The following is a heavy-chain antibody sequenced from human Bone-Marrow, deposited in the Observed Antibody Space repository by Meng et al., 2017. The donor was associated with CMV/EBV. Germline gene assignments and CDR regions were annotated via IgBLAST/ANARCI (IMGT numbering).Heavy chain of an antibody. D-gene: IGHD3-10*01. CDR1: GYSISSGYY. Sequence: GSLRLSCTVSGYSISSGYYWGWIRQPPGKGLEWIGSIYHSGSTYYNPSLKSRVTISVDTSKNQFSLKLSSVTAADTAVYYCARATGDYYGSGIDYWGQGTLVTVSS. CDR2: IYHSGST. V-gene: IGHV4-38-2*02. J-gene: IGHJ4*02. CDR3: ARATGDYYGSGIDY.